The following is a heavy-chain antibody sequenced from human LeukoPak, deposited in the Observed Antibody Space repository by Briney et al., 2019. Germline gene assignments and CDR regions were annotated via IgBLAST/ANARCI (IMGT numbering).Heavy chain of an antibody. CDR3: TRQSQACSTGSCYVVS. J-gene: IGHJ5*01. Sequence: GESLKISSEGSGYTFRSYWIGWVRQMPGKDLEWMGMIYPDDSDTRYSPSFQGQVTFSADLSLNTAYLQWISLEASDTAIYYCTRQSQACSTGSCYVVSWGQGTQVTVSS. D-gene: IGHD2-15*01. CDR2: IYPDDSDT. V-gene: IGHV5-51*01. CDR1: GYTFRSYW.